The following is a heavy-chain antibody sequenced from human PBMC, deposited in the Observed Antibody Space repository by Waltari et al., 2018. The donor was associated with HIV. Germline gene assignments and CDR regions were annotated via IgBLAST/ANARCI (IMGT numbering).Heavy chain of an antibody. V-gene: IGHV3-48*01. CDR3: ARISTPRGSSWDVDCDY. CDR1: GFTFTSYS. CDR2: VSTTAKTS. J-gene: IGHJ4*02. Sequence: EVQLMESGGDLIQPGGSLRLSCAASGFTFTSYSFIWVRQAAGKGLEGMSEVSTTAKTSYDADSGKGLFTISRDNANNSLYLQMNSLTAEDTAIYYGARISTPRGSSWDVDCDYWGQGTLVTVSS. D-gene: IGHD6-13*01.